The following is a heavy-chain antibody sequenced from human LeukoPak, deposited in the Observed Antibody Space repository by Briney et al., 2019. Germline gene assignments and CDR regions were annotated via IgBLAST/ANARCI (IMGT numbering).Heavy chain of an antibody. J-gene: IGHJ4*02. D-gene: IGHD3-3*01. V-gene: IGHV5-51*01. CDR1: GYSFPSYW. CDR3: ARGNYDFWSAFAH. CDR2: IYPGDSDT. Sequence: ASVKVSCKGSGYSFPSYWIGWVRQMPGKGLQWMGIIYPGDSDTRYSPSFQGQVTISVDKSISTAYLQWSSLQASDTAMYYCARGNYDFWSAFAHWGQGTLVTVSS.